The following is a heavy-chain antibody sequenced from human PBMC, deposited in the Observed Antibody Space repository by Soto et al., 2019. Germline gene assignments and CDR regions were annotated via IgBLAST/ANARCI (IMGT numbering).Heavy chain of an antibody. J-gene: IGHJ4*02. CDR3: ARESEDLTANFDY. CDR1: GFTVTRYS. V-gene: IGHV3-21*06. Sequence: PVGSLRLSCAASGFTVTRYSMNWVRQAPGKGLEWVSSICSTTNYIYYGDSMNGRFTISRDNAKNSVYLEMNSLRAEDTAVYYCARESEDLTANFDYCGQGTLVTVS. CDR2: ICSTTNYI.